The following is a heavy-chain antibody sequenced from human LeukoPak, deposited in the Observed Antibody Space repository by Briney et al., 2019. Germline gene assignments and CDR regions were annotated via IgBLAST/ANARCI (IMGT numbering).Heavy chain of an antibody. CDR2: IYYSGST. V-gene: IGHV4-39*01. D-gene: IGHD3-22*01. CDR3: ASSSGYYYSYFDY. Sequence: SETLSLTCTVSGGFISSSSYYWGWIRQPPGKGLEWIGSIYYSGSTYYNPSLKSRVTISVDTSKNQFSLKLSSVTAADTAVYYCASSSGYYYSYFDYWGQGTLVTVSS. J-gene: IGHJ4*02. CDR1: GGFISSSSYY.